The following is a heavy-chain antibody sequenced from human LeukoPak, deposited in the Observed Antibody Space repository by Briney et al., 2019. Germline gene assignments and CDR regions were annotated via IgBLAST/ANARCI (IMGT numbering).Heavy chain of an antibody. CDR2: INHSGST. CDR1: GGSFSGYY. Sequence: SETLSLTCAVYGGSFSGYYWSWIRHPPGKGLEWIGEINHSGSTNYNPSLKSRVTISVDTSKNQFSLKLSSVTAADTAVYYCARGSLDCSGGSCYPIVDYWGQGTLVTVSS. V-gene: IGHV4-34*01. J-gene: IGHJ4*02. D-gene: IGHD2-15*01. CDR3: ARGSLDCSGGSCYPIVDY.